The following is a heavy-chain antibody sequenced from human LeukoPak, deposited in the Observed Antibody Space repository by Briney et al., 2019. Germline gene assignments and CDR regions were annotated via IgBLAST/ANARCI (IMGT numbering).Heavy chain of an antibody. D-gene: IGHD1-26*01. V-gene: IGHV3-74*01. J-gene: IGHJ3*02. CDR1: GFSFSSYW. Sequence: PGGSLRLSCAASGFSFSSYWMHWVRQAAGKGLVWVSRINSDGSSTIYADSVKGRFTISRDNTKHTLYLQVNSLRADDSAVYYCSRGGSPPEALGDSFDIWGQGTMVTVSS. CDR2: INSDGSST. CDR3: SRGGSPPEALGDSFDI.